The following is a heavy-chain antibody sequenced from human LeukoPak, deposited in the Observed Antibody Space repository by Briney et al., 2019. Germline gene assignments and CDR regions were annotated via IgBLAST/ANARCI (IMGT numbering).Heavy chain of an antibody. CDR1: GGSISSGDYY. J-gene: IGHJ6*02. Sequence: SETLSFTCTVSGGSISSGDYYWSWIRQPPGKGLECIGYIYDIGITYYNPSLKSRLSISLDTSKNQFSLKVTSVTAADTAVYYCARVRPDYYYGVDVWGQGTTVTVSS. V-gene: IGHV4-30-4*01. CDR3: ARVRPDYYYGVDV. CDR2: IYDIGIT.